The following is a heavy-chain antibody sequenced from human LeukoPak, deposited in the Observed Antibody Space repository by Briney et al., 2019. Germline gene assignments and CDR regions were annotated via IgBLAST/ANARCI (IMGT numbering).Heavy chain of an antibody. CDR1: GCTFSSYS. D-gene: IGHD5-18*01. J-gene: IGHJ4*02. CDR3: ARESYPIDY. V-gene: IGHV3-48*01. Sequence: GGSLRLSCAASGCTFSSYSMNWVRQAPGKGQEWVSYISSSSSTIYYADSVKGRFTISRDNAKNSLYLQMNSLRAEDTAVYYWARESYPIDYWGQGTLVTVSS. CDR2: ISSSSSTI.